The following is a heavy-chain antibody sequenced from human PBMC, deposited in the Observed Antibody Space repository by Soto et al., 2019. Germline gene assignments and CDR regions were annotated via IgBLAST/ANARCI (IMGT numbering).Heavy chain of an antibody. CDR3: ARGGVTIFGVVDY. CDR1: GYTFSDYY. D-gene: IGHD3-3*01. J-gene: IGHJ4*02. Sequence: QVQVVQSGTEVKKPGASVKVSCKASGYTFSDYYMHWIRQAPGQGPEWMGWIHAKSGITNYAQKFQGRVTLTRDTSISTAYMELSRLTSDDTAVYFCARGGVTIFGVVDYWGQGTQVTVSS. V-gene: IGHV1-2*02. CDR2: IHAKSGIT.